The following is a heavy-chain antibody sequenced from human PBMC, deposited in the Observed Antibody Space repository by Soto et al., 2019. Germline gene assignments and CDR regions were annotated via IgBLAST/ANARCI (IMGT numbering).Heavy chain of an antibody. J-gene: IGHJ2*01. CDR1: GFTFSNYA. CDR2: IINRGTRT. Sequence: EVQLLESGGVVVQPGGSLRVSCAASGFTFSNYAMSWVRQAPGKGLELVSTIINRGTRTYYADSVKGRFTISRENSQNPVHLQMNSLRGEDTATYYCAKRRSYGANVQGWYFDVRGRGILVTVSS. D-gene: IGHD4-17*01. CDR3: AKRRSYGANVQGWYFDV. V-gene: IGHV3-23*01.